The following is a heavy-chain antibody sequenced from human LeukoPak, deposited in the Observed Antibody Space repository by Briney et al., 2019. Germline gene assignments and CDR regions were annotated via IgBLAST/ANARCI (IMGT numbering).Heavy chain of an antibody. D-gene: IGHD2-2*02. Sequence: SETLSLTYTVSGGSISSGGYYWSWIRQHPGKGLEWIGYIYYSGSTYYNPSLKSRVTISVDTSKNQFSLKLSSVTAADTAVYYCARALGGGYCSSTSCYTAAFDIWGQGTMVTVSS. CDR2: IYYSGST. V-gene: IGHV4-31*03. CDR1: GGSISSGGYY. CDR3: ARALGGGYCSSTSCYTAAFDI. J-gene: IGHJ3*02.